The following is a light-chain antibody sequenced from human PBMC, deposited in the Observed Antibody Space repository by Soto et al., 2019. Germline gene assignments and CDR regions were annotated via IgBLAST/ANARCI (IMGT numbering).Light chain of an antibody. Sequence: DIQMTQSPPSLSASVGDTVTITCQASQDISNYLNWYQQKPGKAPQLLIYDASTLETGVPSRFSGSGSGTDFTLSISSLQPEDFATYYCQQYDNFPLTFGGGTKVDIK. J-gene: IGKJ4*01. V-gene: IGKV1-33*01. CDR3: QQYDNFPLT. CDR1: QDISNY. CDR2: DAS.